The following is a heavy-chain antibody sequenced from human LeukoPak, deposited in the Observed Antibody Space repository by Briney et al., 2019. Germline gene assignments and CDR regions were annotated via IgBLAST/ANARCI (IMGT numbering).Heavy chain of an antibody. CDR3: ARPNITSYYDSRGYDAFDV. V-gene: IGHV5-51*01. J-gene: IGHJ3*01. CDR1: GYSFTSYW. D-gene: IGHD3-22*01. Sequence: GESLKISCKGSGYSFTSYWIGWVRQRPGKGLEWMGIIYTGDSDTRYSPSFQGQVTISADKSISTAYVQWSSLEASDAAMYYCARPNITSYYDSRGYDAFDVWGQGTMVTVSS. CDR2: IYTGDSDT.